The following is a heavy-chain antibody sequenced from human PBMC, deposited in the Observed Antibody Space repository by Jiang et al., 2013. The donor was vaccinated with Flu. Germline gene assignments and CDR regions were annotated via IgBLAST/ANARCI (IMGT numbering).Heavy chain of an antibody. D-gene: IGHD4-17*01. V-gene: IGHV4-34*01. CDR3: ARGGGDYSFAHWFDP. Sequence: LLKPSETLSLTCAVYGGSFSGYYWSWIRQPPGKGLEWIGEINHSGSTNYNPSLKSRVTISVDTSKNQFSLKLSSVTAADTAVYYCARGGGDYSFAHWFDPWGQGTLVTVSS. J-gene: IGHJ5*02. CDR1: GGSFSGYY. CDR2: INHSGST.